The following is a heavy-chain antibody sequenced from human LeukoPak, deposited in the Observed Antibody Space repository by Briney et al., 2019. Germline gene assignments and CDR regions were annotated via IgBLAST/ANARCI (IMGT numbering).Heavy chain of an antibody. Sequence: GGSLRLSCAASGFTFDDYGMSWVRQAPGKGLEWVSGINWNGGSTGYADSVKGRFTISRDNAKNFLYLQMNSLRAEDTALYYCARDGEYYYDSSGYLDYWGQGTLVTVSS. CDR1: GFTFDDYG. CDR2: INWNGGST. V-gene: IGHV3-20*04. J-gene: IGHJ4*02. CDR3: ARDGEYYYDSSGYLDY. D-gene: IGHD3-22*01.